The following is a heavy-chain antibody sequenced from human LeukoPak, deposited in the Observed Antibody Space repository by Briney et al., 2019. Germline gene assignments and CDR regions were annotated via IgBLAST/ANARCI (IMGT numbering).Heavy chain of an antibody. CDR1: GFTFSSYA. J-gene: IGHJ6*02. V-gene: IGHV3-30-3*01. D-gene: IGHD4-17*01. CDR3: ARDMGDYGDYYGMDV. CDR2: ISYDGSNK. Sequence: GGSLRLSCAASGFTFSSYAMHWVRQAPGKGLEWVAVISYDGSNKYYADSVKGRFTISRDNSKNTLYLQMNSLRAEDTAVYYCARDMGDYGDYYGMDVWGQGTTVTVSS.